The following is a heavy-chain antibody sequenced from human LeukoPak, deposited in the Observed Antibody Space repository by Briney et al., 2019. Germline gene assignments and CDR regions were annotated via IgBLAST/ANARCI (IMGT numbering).Heavy chain of an antibody. CDR2: IKPDGSEK. Sequence: PGGSLRLSCAASGFTFDIYWMTWVRQAPGTGLEWVANIKPDGSEKYHVDSVKGRFTISRDNAKNLLYLQMNNLRAEDTAIYYCVRGSMWSSDIWGQGTLVTVSS. V-gene: IGHV3-7*01. CDR1: GFTFDIYW. J-gene: IGHJ3*02. D-gene: IGHD1-26*01. CDR3: VRGSMWSSDI.